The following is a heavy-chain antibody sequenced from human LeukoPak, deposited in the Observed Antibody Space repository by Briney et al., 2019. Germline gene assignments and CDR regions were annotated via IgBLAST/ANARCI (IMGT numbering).Heavy chain of an antibody. D-gene: IGHD3-10*01. CDR1: GFTFSSYA. CDR2: ISRNSGSI. CDR3: AKSTGSGSFHPLDY. J-gene: IGHJ4*02. Sequence: GGSLRLSCAASGFTFSSYAMSWVRQAPGKGLEWVSGISRNSGSIGYADSVKGRFTISRDNAKNSLYLQMNSLRAEDMALYYCAKSTGSGSFHPLDYWGQGTLVTVSS. V-gene: IGHV3-9*03.